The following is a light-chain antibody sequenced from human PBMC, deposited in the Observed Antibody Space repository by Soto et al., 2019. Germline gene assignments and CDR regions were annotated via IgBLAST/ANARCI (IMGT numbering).Light chain of an antibody. CDR2: KAS. CDR1: QTISSW. Sequence: DIQMTQSPSTVTRSXEARVAITXXASQTISSWLAWYQQKPGKAPKLLIYKASTLKSGVPSRFSGSGSGTEFTLTISSLQPDDFATYYCQQYNSYPLTFGGGTKVDIK. J-gene: IGKJ4*01. V-gene: IGKV1-5*03. CDR3: QQYNSYPLT.